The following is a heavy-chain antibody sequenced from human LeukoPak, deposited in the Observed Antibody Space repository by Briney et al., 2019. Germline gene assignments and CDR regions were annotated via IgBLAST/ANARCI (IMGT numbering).Heavy chain of an antibody. CDR3: ARDGVVPAAMSYYFDY. CDR1: GFTFSSYA. D-gene: IGHD2-2*01. V-gene: IGHV3-23*01. Sequence: PGGSLRLSCAASGFTFSSYAMSWVRQAPGKGLEWVSSISGSGGSTYYADSVKGRFTISRDNSKNTLYLQMNSLRAEDTAVYYCARDGVVPAAMSYYFDYWGQGTLVTVSS. CDR2: ISGSGGST. J-gene: IGHJ4*02.